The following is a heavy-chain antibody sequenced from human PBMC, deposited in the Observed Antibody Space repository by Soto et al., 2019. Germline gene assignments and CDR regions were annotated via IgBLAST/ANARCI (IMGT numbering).Heavy chain of an antibody. V-gene: IGHV3-30-3*01. Sequence: QVQVVESGGGVVQPGRSLRLSCAASGFTFSYYAVHWVRQAPGKGLEWVAVISYDGSNKYYADSVKGRFTISRDNSKNTLYLQMNSLRAEDTAVYYCARDGDGGVTRDAFDIWGQGTMVTVSS. D-gene: IGHD3-16*01. CDR3: ARDGDGGVTRDAFDI. CDR2: ISYDGSNK. CDR1: GFTFSYYA. J-gene: IGHJ3*02.